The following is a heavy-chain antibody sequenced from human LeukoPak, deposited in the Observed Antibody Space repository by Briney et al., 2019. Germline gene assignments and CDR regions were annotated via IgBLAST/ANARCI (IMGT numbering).Heavy chain of an antibody. J-gene: IGHJ4*02. CDR1: GFTFSSYA. CDR3: AKDLGLWGSSSDNS. CDR2: ISGSGGST. Sequence: PGGSLRLSCAASGFTFSSYAMSWVRQAPGKGLEWVSVISGSGGSTYYAHSVKGRFTISRDNSKNTLHLQMNSLRAEDTAVYYCAKDLGLWGSSSDNSWGQGTLVTVSS. V-gene: IGHV3-23*01. D-gene: IGHD6-6*01.